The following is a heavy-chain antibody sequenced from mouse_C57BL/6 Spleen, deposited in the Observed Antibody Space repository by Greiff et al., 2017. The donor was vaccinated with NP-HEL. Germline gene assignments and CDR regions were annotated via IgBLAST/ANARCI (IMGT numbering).Heavy chain of an antibody. Sequence: EVKLEESGGGLVQPGGSLKLSCAASGFTFSDYYMYWVRQTPEKRLEWVAYISNGGGSPYYPDTVKGRFTISRDNAKNTLYLQMSRLKSEDTAMYYCARRGTVVASYYAMDYWGQGTSVTVSS. CDR2: ISNGGGSP. CDR1: GFTFSDYY. CDR3: ARRGTVVASYYAMDY. V-gene: IGHV5-12*01. J-gene: IGHJ4*01. D-gene: IGHD1-1*01.